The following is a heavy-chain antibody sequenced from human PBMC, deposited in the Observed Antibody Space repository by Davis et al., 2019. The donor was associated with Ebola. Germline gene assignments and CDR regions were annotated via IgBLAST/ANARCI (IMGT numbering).Heavy chain of an antibody. J-gene: IGHJ3*02. V-gene: IGHV3-21*01. Sequence: PGGSLRLSCAASGFTFSSYSMNWVRQAPGKGLEWVSSISSSSSYIYYADSVKGRFTISRDNAKNSLYLQMNSLRAEDTAVYYCARSPNIVVVPAAQDAFDIWGQGTMVTVSS. CDR1: GFTFSSYS. CDR2: ISSSSSYI. CDR3: ARSPNIVVVPAAQDAFDI. D-gene: IGHD2-2*01.